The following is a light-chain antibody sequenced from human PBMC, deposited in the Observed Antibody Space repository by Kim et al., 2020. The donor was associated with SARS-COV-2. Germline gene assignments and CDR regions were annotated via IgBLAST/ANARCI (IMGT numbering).Light chain of an antibody. CDR1: SRDVGSNNL. J-gene: IGLJ3*02. CDR3: CSYAGSSTWV. Sequence: GQSITISGTGTSRDVGSNNLVSWYQQHPGKAPKLMIYEVSKRHSGVSNRFSGSKSGNTASLTISGLQAEDEADYYCCSYAGSSTWVFGGGTKLTVL. V-gene: IGLV2-23*02. CDR2: EVS.